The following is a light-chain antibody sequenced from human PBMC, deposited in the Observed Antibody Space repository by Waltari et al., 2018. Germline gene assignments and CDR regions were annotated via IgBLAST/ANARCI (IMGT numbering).Light chain of an antibody. J-gene: IGKJ3*01. Sequence: EIVLTQSPGTLSLSPGERATLSCRASQSVRSSYLPWYQEKPGHAPRLLTSGASSRASRLPDRSRASVSGTDFTLTSSRLEPEDFAVYYPQQYGSSLFTFGPGTKVDIK. CDR1: QSVRSSY. CDR3: QQYGSSLFT. CDR2: GAS. V-gene: IGKV3-20*01.